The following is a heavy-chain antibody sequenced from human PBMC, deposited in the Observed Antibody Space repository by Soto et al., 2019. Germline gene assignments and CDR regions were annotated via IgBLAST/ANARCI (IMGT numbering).Heavy chain of an antibody. CDR3: ARDRRSYYSDGSGLDF. D-gene: IGHD3-22*01. CDR2: IYYSGST. Sequence: SETLSLTCTVSGGSISSGGYYWNWILQHPGKGLEWIGYIYYSGSTYYNPSLKSRVSISVDTSKNHFSLKLTSATAADTAVYYCARDRRSYYSDGSGLDFWGQGTLVTVSS. J-gene: IGHJ4*02. V-gene: IGHV4-31*03. CDR1: GGSISSGGYY.